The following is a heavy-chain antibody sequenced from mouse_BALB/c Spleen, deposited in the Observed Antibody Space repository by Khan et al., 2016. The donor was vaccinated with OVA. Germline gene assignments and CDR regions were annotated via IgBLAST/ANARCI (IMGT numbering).Heavy chain of an antibody. Sequence: EVQLVESGPGLVKPSQSLSLTCTVTGYSITSGYGWNWIRQFPGNKLEWMGYISYSGSTNYNPPLKSRISITRDTSKNQFFLQLKSVTTEDTATDLCARTGRIEYWGQGTTLTVSS. CDR1: GYSITSGYG. CDR3: ARTGRIEY. V-gene: IGHV3-2*02. J-gene: IGHJ2*01. D-gene: IGHD1-1*01. CDR2: ISYSGST.